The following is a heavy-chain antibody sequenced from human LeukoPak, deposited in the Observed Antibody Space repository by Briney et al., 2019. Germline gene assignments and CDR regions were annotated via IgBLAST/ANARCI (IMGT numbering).Heavy chain of an antibody. CDR3: ARINYYDSSGYYYDDAFDI. V-gene: IGHV3-7*01. CDR1: GFTFSSYW. J-gene: IGHJ3*02. D-gene: IGHD3-22*01. CDR2: IKQDGSEK. Sequence: GGSLRLSCAASGFTFSSYWMSWVRQAPGKGLEWVANIKQDGSEKYYVDSVKGRFTISRDNAKNSLYLQMNSLRAEDTAVYYCARINYYDSSGYYYDDAFDIWGQGTMVTVSS.